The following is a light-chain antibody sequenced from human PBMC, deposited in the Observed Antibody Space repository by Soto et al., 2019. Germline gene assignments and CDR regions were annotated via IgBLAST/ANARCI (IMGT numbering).Light chain of an antibody. J-gene: IGLJ2*01. CDR1: SSDVGGYNF. CDR3: SSYTSSSTLVV. CDR2: DVT. V-gene: IGLV2-14*01. Sequence: QSALTQPASVSGSPGQSITIPCTGTSSDVGGYNFVSWYQQYPGKAPKLMIYDVTNRPSGVSNRFSASKSGNTASLTISGLQGEDEANYYCSSYTSSSTLVVFGGGTKLTVL.